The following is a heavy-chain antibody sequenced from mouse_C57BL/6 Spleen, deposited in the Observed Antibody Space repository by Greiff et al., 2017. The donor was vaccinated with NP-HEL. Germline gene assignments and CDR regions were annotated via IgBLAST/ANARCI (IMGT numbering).Heavy chain of an antibody. CDR3: ARSVTTVVATDYAMDY. CDR1: GYTFTGYW. J-gene: IGHJ4*01. CDR2: ILPGSGST. Sequence: VKLQESGAELMKPGASVKLSCKATGYTFTGYWIEWVKQRPGHGLEWIGEILPGSGSTNYNEKFKGKATFTADTSSNTAYMQLSSLTTEDSAIYYCARSVTTVVATDYAMDYWGQGTSVTVSS. V-gene: IGHV1-9*01. D-gene: IGHD1-1*01.